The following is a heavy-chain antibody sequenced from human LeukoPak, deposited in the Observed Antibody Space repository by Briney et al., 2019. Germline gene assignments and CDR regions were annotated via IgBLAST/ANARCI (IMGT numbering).Heavy chain of an antibody. D-gene: IGHD2-21*02. CDR2: ISYDGSNK. V-gene: IGHV3-30-3*01. CDR1: GFTFSTYA. Sequence: GGSLRLSCAASGFTFSTYAMHWVRQAPGKGLEWVAVISYDGSNKYYVDSVKGRFTISRDNSKNTLYLQMNSLRAEDTAVYYCARDRMVTLYYFEYWGQGTLVTVSS. J-gene: IGHJ4*02. CDR3: ARDRMVTLYYFEY.